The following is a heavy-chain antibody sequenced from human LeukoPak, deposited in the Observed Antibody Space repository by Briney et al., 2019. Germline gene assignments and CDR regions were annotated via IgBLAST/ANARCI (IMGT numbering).Heavy chain of an antibody. CDR3: ARDYFSRAALLGYFDL. CDR1: GFTFSSYW. Sequence: GGSLRLSCAASGFTFSSYWMSWVRQAPGKGLEWVANIKQDGSEKYYVDSVKGRFTISRDNAKNSLYLQMNSLRAEDTAVFYCARDYFSRAALLGYFDLWGRGTLVTVSS. CDR2: IKQDGSEK. D-gene: IGHD2-15*01. V-gene: IGHV3-7*01. J-gene: IGHJ2*01.